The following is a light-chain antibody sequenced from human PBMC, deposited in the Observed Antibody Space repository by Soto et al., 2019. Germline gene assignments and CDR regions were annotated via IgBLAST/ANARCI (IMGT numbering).Light chain of an antibody. CDR2: ETS. J-gene: IGKJ1*01. Sequence: EIVLAQSPATLSLSPGERATLSCRASQSVSAGYFAWYQQKPGQAPRLIIYETSSKMTGIPDRFSGSGSGTEFTLTISRLEPEDFAVYYCQQYGNSPTFGQGTKVDIK. CDR1: QSVSAGY. V-gene: IGKV3-20*01. CDR3: QQYGNSPT.